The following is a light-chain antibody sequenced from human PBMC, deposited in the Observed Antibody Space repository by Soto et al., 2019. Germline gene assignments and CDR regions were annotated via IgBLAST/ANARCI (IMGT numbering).Light chain of an antibody. V-gene: IGKV3D-15*01. CDR2: GVT. CDR1: QNIHIN. Sequence: EIVMTQSPDTLSVSPGYTATLSCRSSQNIHINLAWYQQKPGQAPTLLIYGVTARAAGIPPRFSGSRSGTDFTLTISSVQPEDFALYYCHQRNTFGQGTRLEIK. J-gene: IGKJ5*01. CDR3: HQRNT.